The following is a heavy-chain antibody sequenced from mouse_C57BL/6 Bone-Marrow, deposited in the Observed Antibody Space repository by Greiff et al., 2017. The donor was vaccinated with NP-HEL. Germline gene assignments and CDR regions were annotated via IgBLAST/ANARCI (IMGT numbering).Heavy chain of an antibody. Sequence: EVQVVESGPSLVRPSQTLSLTCTVTGFSINSDCYWIWIRQFPGNKLEYIGYTFYSGITYYNPSLESRTYITRDTSKNQFSLKLSSVTTEDTATYYCARAYYYGSSYYYAMDYWGQGTSVTVSS. D-gene: IGHD1-1*01. CDR1: GFSINSDCY. CDR2: TFYSGIT. J-gene: IGHJ4*01. V-gene: IGHV3-3*01. CDR3: ARAYYYGSSYYYAMDY.